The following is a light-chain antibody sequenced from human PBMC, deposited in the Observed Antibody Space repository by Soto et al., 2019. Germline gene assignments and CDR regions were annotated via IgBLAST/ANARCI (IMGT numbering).Light chain of an antibody. CDR1: QTIDSW. CDR2: KAS. J-gene: IGKJ1*01. Sequence: DIQITQSPSTLSASVVDRVTITCLASQTIDSWLAWYQQRPGKPPNLLIYKASTLASGVPSRFSGSGSGTEFTLTISSLQPDDFATYYCQHYNSYSEAFGQGTKVDIK. V-gene: IGKV1-5*03. CDR3: QHYNSYSEA.